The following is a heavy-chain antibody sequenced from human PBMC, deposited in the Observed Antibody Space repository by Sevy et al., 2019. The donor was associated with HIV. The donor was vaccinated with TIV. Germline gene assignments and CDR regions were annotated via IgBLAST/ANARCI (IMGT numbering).Heavy chain of an antibody. D-gene: IGHD1-1*01. Sequence: GGSLKLSCAASGFTFNRYSMHWVRQAPGKGLEWVATISFDATNKHYPDSVKGRFTISRDNFQNSLFLQMDSLRPEDTAVYYCALERLSSDVAEYFQNWGQGTLVTVSS. J-gene: IGHJ1*01. CDR3: ALERLSSDVAEYFQN. CDR1: GFTFNRYS. V-gene: IGHV3-30-3*01. CDR2: ISFDATNK.